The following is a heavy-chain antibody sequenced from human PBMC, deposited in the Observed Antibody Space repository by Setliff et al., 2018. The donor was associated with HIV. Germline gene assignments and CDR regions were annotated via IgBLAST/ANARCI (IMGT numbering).Heavy chain of an antibody. J-gene: IGHJ2*01. CDR1: GYSFADYA. CDR3: ARGGTHYDFWSGYRLGYFDL. Sequence: GASVKVSCKASGYSFADYAMNWVRQAPRQGLEWMGYINTNTGNPTYAQGSTGRFVFSFDTSVTTAYLQITGLRTEDTAVYFCARGGTHYDFWSGYRLGYFDLWGRGTLVTVSS. V-gene: IGHV7-4-1*02. CDR2: INTNTGNP. D-gene: IGHD3-3*01.